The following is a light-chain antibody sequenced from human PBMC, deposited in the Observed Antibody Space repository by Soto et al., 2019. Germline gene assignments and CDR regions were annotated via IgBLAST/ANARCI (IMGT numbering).Light chain of an antibody. CDR3: SSFTTSYFYV. J-gene: IGLJ1*01. CDR1: GSDIGAYNY. Sequence: QSVLTQPASVSGSPGQSITISCTGSGSDIGAYNYVSWYQHHPGKAPKLLIHGVTRRPSGVSSRFSASKSAYTASLTISGLQAEDEANYYCSSFTTSYFYVFGPGTKVTV. V-gene: IGLV2-14*01. CDR2: GVT.